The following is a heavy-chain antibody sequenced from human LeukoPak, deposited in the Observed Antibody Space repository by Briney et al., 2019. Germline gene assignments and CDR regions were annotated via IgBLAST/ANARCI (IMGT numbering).Heavy chain of an antibody. CDR2: INSDGSST. CDR1: GFTFSSYW. J-gene: IGHJ4*02. D-gene: IGHD3-10*01. Sequence: GGSLRLSCAASGFTFSSYWMHWVRQAPGKGLVWVSRINSDGSSTSYADSVKGRFTISRDNAKNTLYLQMNSLRAEDTALYYCAKAPSYGSGSYHVDYWGQGTLVTVSS. V-gene: IGHV3-74*01. CDR3: AKAPSYGSGSYHVDY.